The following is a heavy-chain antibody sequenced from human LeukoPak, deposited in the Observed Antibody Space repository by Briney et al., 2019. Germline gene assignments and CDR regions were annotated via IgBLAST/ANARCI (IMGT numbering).Heavy chain of an antibody. CDR1: GYTFTSYY. J-gene: IGHJ4*02. D-gene: IGHD2-21*02. CDR2: INPSGGST. Sequence: ASVKVSCKASGYTFTSYYMHWVRQAPGQGLEWMGIINPSGGSTSYAQKFQGRVTMTRDTSTSTVYMELSSLRSEDTAVYYCARDLGCGGDCHSFDYWGQGTLVTVSS. V-gene: IGHV1-46*01. CDR3: ARDLGCGGDCHSFDY.